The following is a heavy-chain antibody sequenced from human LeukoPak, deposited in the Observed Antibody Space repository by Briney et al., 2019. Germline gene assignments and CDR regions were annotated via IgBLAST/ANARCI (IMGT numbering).Heavy chain of an antibody. CDR2: INHSGST. V-gene: IGHV4-34*01. CDR1: GGSFSGYY. J-gene: IGHJ4*02. CDR3: ASSYGPFDY. Sequence: TSETLSLTCAVYGGSFSGYYWSWIRQPPGKGLEWIGEINHSGSTNYNPSLKSRVTISVDTSKNQFSLKLSSVTAADTAVYYCASSYGPFDYWAQVTMVTVSS. D-gene: IGHD3-10*01.